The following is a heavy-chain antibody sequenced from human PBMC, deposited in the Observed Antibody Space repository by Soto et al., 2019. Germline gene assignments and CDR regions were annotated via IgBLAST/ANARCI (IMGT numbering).Heavy chain of an antibody. V-gene: IGHV3-48*04. CDR1: GFTCNRYT. J-gene: IGHJ4*02. CDR2: INGGGGTM. D-gene: IGHD1-26*01. Sequence: EVQLVESGGGLVQSGGSLRLTCAASGFTCNRYTMNWVRQAPGKGLEWLSYINGGGGTMFYADSVKGRVTISRDNAKNSLYLQMDSLRAEDTAVYDCARDKSGTYSIDYWGQGTLVTVSS. CDR3: ARDKSGTYSIDY.